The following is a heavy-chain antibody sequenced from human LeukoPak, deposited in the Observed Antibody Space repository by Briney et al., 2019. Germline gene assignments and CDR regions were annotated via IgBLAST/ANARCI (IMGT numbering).Heavy chain of an antibody. Sequence: SETLSLTCAVYGGSFSGYYWSWIRQPPGKGLEWIGEINHSGSTNYNPSLKSRVTISVDTSKNQFSLKLSSVTAADTAVYYCARETAAGTGRTFRLFDYWGQGTLVTVSS. V-gene: IGHV4-34*01. CDR2: INHSGST. CDR1: GGSFSGYY. D-gene: IGHD6-13*01. J-gene: IGHJ4*02. CDR3: ARETAAGTGRTFRLFDY.